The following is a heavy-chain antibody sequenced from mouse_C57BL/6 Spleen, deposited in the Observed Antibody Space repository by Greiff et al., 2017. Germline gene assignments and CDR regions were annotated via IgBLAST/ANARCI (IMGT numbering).Heavy chain of an antibody. D-gene: IGHD1-1*01. CDR2: IYPGSGST. Sequence: QVQLQQPGAELVKPGASVKMSCKASGYTFTSYWITWVKQRPGQGLEWIGDIYPGSGSTNYNEKFKSKDTLTVDTSSSTAYMQLSSLTSEDSAVYYCATSYYGNAMDYWGQGTSVTVSS. CDR3: ATSYYGNAMDY. J-gene: IGHJ4*01. V-gene: IGHV1-55*01. CDR1: GYTFTSYW.